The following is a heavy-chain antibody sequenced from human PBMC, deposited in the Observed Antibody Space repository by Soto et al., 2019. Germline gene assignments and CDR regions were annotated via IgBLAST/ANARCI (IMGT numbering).Heavy chain of an antibody. Sequence: PGGSLRLSCAASGFTFSSYWMHWVRQAPGKGLVWVSRINSDGSSTSYADSVKGRFTISRDNAKNTLYLQMNSLRAEDTAVYYCARGYYDILTGYPFIDYWGQGTLVTVSS. CDR3: ARGYYDILTGYPFIDY. D-gene: IGHD3-9*01. V-gene: IGHV3-74*01. J-gene: IGHJ4*02. CDR2: INSDGSST. CDR1: GFTFSSYW.